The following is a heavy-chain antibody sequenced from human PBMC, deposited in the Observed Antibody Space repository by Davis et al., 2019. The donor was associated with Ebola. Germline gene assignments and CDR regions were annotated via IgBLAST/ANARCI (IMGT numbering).Heavy chain of an antibody. J-gene: IGHJ6*02. CDR1: GFTFSSYS. CDR3: AKDLGGYCSSTSCYTSDYYGMDV. D-gene: IGHD2-2*02. CDR2: ISGSGGST. Sequence: AGSLTLSCAASGFTFSSYSMNWVRQAPAKGLEWVSAISGSGGSTYYADSVKGRFTISRDNSKNTLYLQMNSLRAEDTAVYYCAKDLGGYCSSTSCYTSDYYGMDVWGQGTTVTVSS. V-gene: IGHV3-23*01.